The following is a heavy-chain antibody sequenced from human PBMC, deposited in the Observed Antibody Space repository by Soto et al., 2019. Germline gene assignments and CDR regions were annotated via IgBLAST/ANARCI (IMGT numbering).Heavy chain of an antibody. D-gene: IGHD6-13*01. Sequence: SETLSLTCTVSGGSISSSSYYWGWIRQPPGKGLEWIGEINHSGRTYYNPSLKSRLTISLDTSENQFSLKLSSVTAADTAVYYCARDRLYSSSWYEIDSWGQGTLVTVSS. CDR3: ARDRLYSSSWYEIDS. J-gene: IGHJ4*02. V-gene: IGHV4-39*07. CDR2: INHSGRT. CDR1: GGSISSSSYY.